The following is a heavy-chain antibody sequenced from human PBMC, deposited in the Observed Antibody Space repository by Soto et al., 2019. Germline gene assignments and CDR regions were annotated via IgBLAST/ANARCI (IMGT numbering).Heavy chain of an antibody. D-gene: IGHD1-26*01. CDR3: ARGPSGDKVDY. J-gene: IGHJ4*02. V-gene: IGHV4-30-4*01. CDR1: GDSISSADYV. CDR2: IYDSGNT. Sequence: QVQLQESGPGLVEPSQTLSLTCTVSGDSISSADYVWSWIRQPPGKDLEWIGHIYDSGNTYSNPSLKSRLTISVDTSKNQFSLKLSSVTAADTAVYYCARGPSGDKVDYWGQGTLVTVS.